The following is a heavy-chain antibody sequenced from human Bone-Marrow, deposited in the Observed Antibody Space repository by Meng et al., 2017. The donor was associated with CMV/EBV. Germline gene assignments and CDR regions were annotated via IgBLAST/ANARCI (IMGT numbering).Heavy chain of an antibody. D-gene: IGHD6-6*01. CDR1: GFPFISYN. V-gene: IGHV3-21*01. J-gene: IGHJ4*02. Sequence: GGSLRLSCAASGFPFISYNMNWVRQAPGKGLEWVSSISSTSTYKYYADSVKGRFTISRDNAKNSLYLQMNSLRAEDTAVYYCASSIAAHPVLFDYWGQGTLVTVSS. CDR2: ISSTSTYK. CDR3: ASSIAAHPVLFDY.